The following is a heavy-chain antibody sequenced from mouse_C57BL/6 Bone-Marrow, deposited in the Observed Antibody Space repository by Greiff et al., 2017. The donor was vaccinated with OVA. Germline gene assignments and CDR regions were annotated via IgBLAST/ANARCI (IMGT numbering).Heavy chain of an antibody. D-gene: IGHD2-5*01. J-gene: IGHJ4*01. CDR1: GYTFTDYE. Sequence: VQLQQSGAALVRPGASVTLSCKASGYTFTDYEMHWVKQTPVHGLEWIGAIDPETGGTAYNQKFKGKAILTADNSSSTAYMELRSLTSEDSAVYYCTRVYSNYYAMDYWGQGTSVTVSS. CDR2: IDPETGGT. V-gene: IGHV1-15*01. CDR3: TRVYSNYYAMDY.